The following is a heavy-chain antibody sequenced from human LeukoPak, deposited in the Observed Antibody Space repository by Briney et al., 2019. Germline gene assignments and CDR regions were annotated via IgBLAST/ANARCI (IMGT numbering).Heavy chain of an antibody. D-gene: IGHD3-22*01. CDR1: GGSISTYY. Sequence: SETLSLTCTVSGGSISTYYRTWIRQPPGRGLEWIGYVSYSGGTNYNPSLKSRVTISVDTSKNQFSLKLSSVTAADTAVYYCARDRHSSGYYDYWGQGTLVTVSS. CDR2: VSYSGGT. V-gene: IGHV4-59*12. J-gene: IGHJ4*02. CDR3: ARDRHSSGYYDY.